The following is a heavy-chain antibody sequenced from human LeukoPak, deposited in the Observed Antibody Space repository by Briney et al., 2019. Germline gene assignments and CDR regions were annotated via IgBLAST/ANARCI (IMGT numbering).Heavy chain of an antibody. CDR3: AKGRFGELLFDY. CDR2: ISGSGGST. V-gene: IGHV3-23*01. Sequence: PGRSLRLSCAASGFTFSSYAMSWVRQAPGKGLEWVSAISGSGGSTYYADSVKGRFTISRDNSKNTLYLQMNSLRAEDTAVYYCAKGRFGELLFDYWGQGTLVTVSS. D-gene: IGHD3-10*01. CDR1: GFTFSSYA. J-gene: IGHJ4*02.